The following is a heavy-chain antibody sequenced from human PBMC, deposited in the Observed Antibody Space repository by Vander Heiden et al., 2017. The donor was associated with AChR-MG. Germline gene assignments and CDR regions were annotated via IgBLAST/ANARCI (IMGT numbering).Heavy chain of an antibody. Sequence: QVQLVESGGGVVQPGRSLRLSWSASGFPFSSYGMHWVRQAPGKGLEWVAVIWYDGSNKYYADSVKGRFTISRDNSKNTLYLQMNSLRAEDTAVYYCARDLTTNGAFDIWGQGTMVTVSS. CDR2: IWYDGSNK. CDR1: GFPFSSYG. J-gene: IGHJ3*02. D-gene: IGHD1-1*01. V-gene: IGHV3-33*01. CDR3: ARDLTTNGAFDI.